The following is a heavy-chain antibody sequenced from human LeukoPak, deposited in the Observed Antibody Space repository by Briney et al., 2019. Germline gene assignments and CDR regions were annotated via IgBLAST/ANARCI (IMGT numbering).Heavy chain of an antibody. D-gene: IGHD3-10*01. CDR3: AGDYGSGSYYYDY. J-gene: IGHJ4*02. CDR1: GYTFTSYW. Sequence: GESLKISRKGSGYTFTSYWIGWVRQMPGKGLEWVGIIYPDDSDTRYSPSFQGQVTISADKSISTAYLQWSGLQASDTAMYYCAGDYGSGSYYYDYWGQGTLVTVSS. V-gene: IGHV5-51*01. CDR2: IYPDDSDT.